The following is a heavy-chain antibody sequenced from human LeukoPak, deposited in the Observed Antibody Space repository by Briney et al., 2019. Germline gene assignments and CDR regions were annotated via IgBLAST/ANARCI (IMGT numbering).Heavy chain of an antibody. CDR3: ARHDSSGPYNAFDI. D-gene: IGHD3-22*01. Sequence: ETLSLTCTVSGGSISSYYWSWIRQPAGKGLEWIGRIYTSGSTNYNPSLKSRVTMSVDTSKNQFSLKLSSVTAADTAVYYCARHDSSGPYNAFDIWGQGTMVTVSS. CDR1: GGSISSYY. CDR2: IYTSGST. V-gene: IGHV4-4*07. J-gene: IGHJ3*02.